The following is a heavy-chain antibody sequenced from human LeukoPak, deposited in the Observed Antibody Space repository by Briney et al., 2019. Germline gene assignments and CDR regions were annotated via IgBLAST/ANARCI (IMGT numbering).Heavy chain of an antibody. Sequence: ASVKVSCKASGYTFTSYGISWVRQAPGQGLEWMGWISAYNGNTNYAQKLQGRVTMTTDTSTSTAYMELRSLRSDDTAVYYCARERLGIAVAGVDHWFDPWGQGTLVTVSS. CDR3: ARERLGIAVAGVDHWFDP. CDR1: GYTFTSYG. V-gene: IGHV1-18*01. J-gene: IGHJ5*02. CDR2: ISAYNGNT. D-gene: IGHD6-19*01.